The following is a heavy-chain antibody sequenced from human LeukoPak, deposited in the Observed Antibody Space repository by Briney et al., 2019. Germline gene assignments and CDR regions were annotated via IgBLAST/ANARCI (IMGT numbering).Heavy chain of an antibody. CDR1: GFTFSSYS. D-gene: IGHD3-10*01. CDR3: ARDLLWFGDHYDAFDI. V-gene: IGHV3-23*01. J-gene: IGHJ3*02. CDR2: ISGSGGST. Sequence: PGGSLRLSCAASGFTFSSYSMNWVRQAPGKGLEWVSAISGSGGSTYYADSVKGRFTISRDNSKNTLYLQMNSLRAEDTAVFYCARDLLWFGDHYDAFDIWGQGTMVTVSS.